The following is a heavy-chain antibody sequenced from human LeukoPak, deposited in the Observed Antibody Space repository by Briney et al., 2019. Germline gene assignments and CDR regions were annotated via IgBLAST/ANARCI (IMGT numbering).Heavy chain of an antibody. D-gene: IGHD2-15*01. Sequence: GGSLRLSCAASGFTFSSSAMSWVRQAPGKGLEWVSAISNNGGYTYYADSVQGRFTISRDNSKSTLCLQMNSLRAEDTAVYYCAKQLGYCSDGSCYFPYWGQGTLVPVSS. CDR2: ISNNGGYT. CDR1: GFTFSSSA. V-gene: IGHV3-23*01. J-gene: IGHJ4*02. CDR3: AKQLGYCSDGSCYFPY.